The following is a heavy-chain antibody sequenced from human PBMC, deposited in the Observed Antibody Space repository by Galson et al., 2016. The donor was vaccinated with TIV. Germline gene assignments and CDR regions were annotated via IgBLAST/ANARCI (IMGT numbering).Heavy chain of an antibody. J-gene: IGHJ4*02. D-gene: IGHD3-10*01. Sequence: SLRLSCAASGFTFSSSGMHWIRQTPDKGLEWVAVIAFDGSNGYYADSVKGRFSISRDNSKNTLYLQMSSLRTEDTAIYYCARDPQDYFRSGRKFHYYFDYWGQGTLVTVSS. V-gene: IGHV3-30*03. CDR2: IAFDGSNG. CDR1: GFTFSSSG. CDR3: ARDPQDYFRSGRKFHYYFDY.